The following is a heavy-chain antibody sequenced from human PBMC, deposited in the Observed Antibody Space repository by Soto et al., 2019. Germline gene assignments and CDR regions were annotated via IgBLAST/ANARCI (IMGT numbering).Heavy chain of an antibody. Sequence: ASVKVSCKVSGYTLTELSMHWVRQAPGKGLEWMGGFDPEDGETIYAQKFQGRVTMTEDTSTDTAYMELSSLRSEDTAVYYCATTGISITMIVVVIGAFDIWGQGTMVTVSS. CDR2: FDPEDGET. J-gene: IGHJ3*02. V-gene: IGHV1-24*01. D-gene: IGHD3-22*01. CDR3: ATTGISITMIVVVIGAFDI. CDR1: GYTLTELS.